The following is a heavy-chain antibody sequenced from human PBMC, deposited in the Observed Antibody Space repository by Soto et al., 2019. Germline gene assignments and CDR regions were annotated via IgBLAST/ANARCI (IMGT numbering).Heavy chain of an antibody. CDR2: ISYDGSSK. V-gene: IGHV3-30*18. D-gene: IGHD1-20*01. CDR3: AEDLGRITGLDYYFDY. Sequence: QVQLVESGGGVVQPGRSLRISCAASGFTFSTYGMHWVRQAPGKGLEWVAVISYDGSSKYYADSVKGRFTISRDNSKDTLYVQMNSLSAEDTAVYYCAEDLGRITGLDYYFDYWGQGVLVTVSS. J-gene: IGHJ4*02. CDR1: GFTFSTYG.